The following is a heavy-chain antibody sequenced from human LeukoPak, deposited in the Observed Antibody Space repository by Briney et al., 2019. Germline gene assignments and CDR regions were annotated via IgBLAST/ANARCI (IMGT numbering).Heavy chain of an antibody. CDR1: GYSISRGYH. V-gene: IGHV4-38-2*02. D-gene: IGHD3-16*01. Sequence: SETLSLTCTVSGYSISRGYHWGWIRQPPGNGLEWIGSIYHSGSTYYNPSLKSRVTISVDTSKNQFSLKLSSVTAADTAVYYCAREVHDYVWGSQHDALDIWGQGTMVTVSS. J-gene: IGHJ3*02. CDR2: IYHSGST. CDR3: AREVHDYVWGSQHDALDI.